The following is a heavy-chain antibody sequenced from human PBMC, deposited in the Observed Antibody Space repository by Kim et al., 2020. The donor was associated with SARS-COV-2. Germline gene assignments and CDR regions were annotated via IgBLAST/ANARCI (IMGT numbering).Heavy chain of an antibody. CDR2: IRSKAYGGTT. V-gene: IGHV3-49*04. J-gene: IGHJ4*02. CDR3: TRDTDSTYYDFWSGYPTGDY. D-gene: IGHD3-3*01. CDR1: GFTFGDYA. Sequence: GGSLRLSCTASGFTFGDYAMSWVRQAPGKGLEWVGFIRSKAYGGTTEYAASVKGRFTISRDDSKSIAYLQMNSLKTEDTAVYYCTRDTDSTYYDFWSGYPTGDYWGQGTLVPVSS.